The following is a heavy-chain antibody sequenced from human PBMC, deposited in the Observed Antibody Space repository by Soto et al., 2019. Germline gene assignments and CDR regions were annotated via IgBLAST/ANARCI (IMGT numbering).Heavy chain of an antibody. D-gene: IGHD5-12*01. J-gene: IGHJ4*02. CDR1: GGSISSSNW. CDR3: ACQWGDGYTTHQDY. CDR2: IYHSGST. V-gene: IGHV4-4*02. Sequence: PSETLSLTCAVSGGSISSSNWWSWVRQPPGKGLEWIGEIYHSGSTNYNPSLKSRVTISVDKSKNQFSLKLSSVTAADTAVYYCACQWGDGYTTHQDYWCQGTLVTVSS.